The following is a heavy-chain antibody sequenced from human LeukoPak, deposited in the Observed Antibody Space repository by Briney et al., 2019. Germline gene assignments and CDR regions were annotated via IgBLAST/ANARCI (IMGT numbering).Heavy chain of an antibody. CDR3: AKCHDPLVLLFDY. V-gene: IGHV3-23*01. Sequence: GGSLRLSCAASGFTFSSYAMSWVRQAPGKGLEWVSAISGSGGSTYYADSVKGRFTISRDNSKNTLYLQMNGLRAEDTAVYYCAKCHDPLVLLFDYWGQGTLVTVSS. D-gene: IGHD1-1*01. CDR1: GFTFSSYA. J-gene: IGHJ4*02. CDR2: ISGSGGST.